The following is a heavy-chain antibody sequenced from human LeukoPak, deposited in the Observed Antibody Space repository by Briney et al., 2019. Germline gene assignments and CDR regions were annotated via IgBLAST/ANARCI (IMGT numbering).Heavy chain of an antibody. CDR3: ARRGYYYDSSGYYEASAFDI. D-gene: IGHD3-22*01. V-gene: IGHV4-4*09. J-gene: IGHJ3*02. CDR2: IYTSGGT. CDR1: XXSXSSYY. Sequence: SXTXXLTCXVSXXSXSSYYWSGVRQPPGKGVEWVGYIYTSGGTNYSPSLKSRVTISVDTSKNQFSLKLSSVTAADTAVYYCARRGYYYDSSGYYEASAFDIWGQGTMVTVSS.